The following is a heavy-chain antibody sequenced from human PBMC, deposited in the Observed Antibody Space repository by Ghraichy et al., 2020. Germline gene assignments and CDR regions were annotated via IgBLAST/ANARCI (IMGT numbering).Heavy chain of an antibody. J-gene: IGHJ4*02. CDR1: RYTLTDYY. V-gene: IGHV1-2*02. D-gene: IGHD2-21*01. CDR3: LRDPKDSALAADY. Sequence: ASVKVSCKASRYTLTDYYIHWVRQAPGQGLEWVGWINPNSGDTHYTQKFQGRVTMTRDTSINTAHMELSSLRSDDTAVYFCLRDPKDSALAADYWGQGSLVTVSS. CDR2: INPNSGDT.